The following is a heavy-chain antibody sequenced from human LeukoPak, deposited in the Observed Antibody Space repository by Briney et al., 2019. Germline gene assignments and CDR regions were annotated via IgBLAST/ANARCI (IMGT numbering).Heavy chain of an antibody. CDR1: GGTFSSYA. CDR2: IIPIFGTA. Sequence: SVKVSCKXSGGTFSSYAISWVRQAPGQGLEWMGRIIPIFGTANYAQKFQGRVTITTDEYTSTAYMELSSLRSEDTAVYYCAREAEDYGSGSYSLTSYYYMDVWGKGTTVTVSS. CDR3: AREAEDYGSGSYSLTSYYYMDV. V-gene: IGHV1-69*05. J-gene: IGHJ6*03. D-gene: IGHD3-10*01.